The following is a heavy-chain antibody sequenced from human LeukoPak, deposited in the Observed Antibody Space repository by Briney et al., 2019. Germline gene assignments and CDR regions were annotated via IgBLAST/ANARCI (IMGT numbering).Heavy chain of an antibody. CDR1: GYTLTELS. V-gene: IGHV1-24*01. D-gene: IGHD4-17*01. CDR2: FDPEDGET. CDR3: ATKPMDYGDYDPEDYFDY. Sequence: ASVKVSCKVSGYTLTELSMHWVRQAPGKGLEWMGGFDPEDGETIYAQKFQGRVTMTKDTSTDTAYMELSSLRSEDTAVYYCATKPMDYGDYDPEDYFDYWGQGTLVTVSS. J-gene: IGHJ4*02.